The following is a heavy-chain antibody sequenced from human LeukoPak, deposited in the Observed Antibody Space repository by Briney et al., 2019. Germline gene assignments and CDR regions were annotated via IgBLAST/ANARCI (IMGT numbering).Heavy chain of an antibody. D-gene: IGHD5-12*01. CDR2: ISSDGSST. Sequence: GGSLRLSCAASGFTFSNYRMHWVRQAPGKGPVWVSRISSDGSSTSYADSVKGRFTISRDNAKNTLYLQMNSLRAEDTAVYYCARTAYSDYSLGFWGQGTLVTVSS. CDR3: ARTAYSDYSLGF. J-gene: IGHJ4*02. CDR1: GFTFSNYR. V-gene: IGHV3-74*01.